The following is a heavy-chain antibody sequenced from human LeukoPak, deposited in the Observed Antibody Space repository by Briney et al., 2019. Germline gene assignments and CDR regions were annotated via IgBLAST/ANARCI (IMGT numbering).Heavy chain of an antibody. CDR3: ARGFYYCSSTSCYAQFDY. D-gene: IGHD2-2*01. V-gene: IGHV1-18*01. CDR2: MSAYNGKT. Sequence: ASVKVSCKASGYSFTSYGFNWVRQAPGQGLEWMGWMSAYNGKTNYAHSLQGRVTVTADTSTSTAYMELRSLRSEDTAVYYCARGFYYCSSTSCYAQFDYWGQGTLVTVSS. J-gene: IGHJ4*02. CDR1: GYSFTSYG.